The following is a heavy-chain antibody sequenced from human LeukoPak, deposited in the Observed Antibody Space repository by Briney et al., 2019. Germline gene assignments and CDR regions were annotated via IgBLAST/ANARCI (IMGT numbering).Heavy chain of an antibody. D-gene: IGHD3-10*01. CDR1: GFTVSSNY. CDR3: ASDYGFYAFDI. CDR2: IYSGGST. V-gene: IGHV3-53*01. Sequence: PGGSLRLSCAASGFTVSSNYMSWVRQAPGKGLEWVSVIYSGGSTYYADSAKGRFTISRDNSKNTLYLQMNSLRAEDTAVYYCASDYGFYAFDIWGQGTMVTVSS. J-gene: IGHJ3*02.